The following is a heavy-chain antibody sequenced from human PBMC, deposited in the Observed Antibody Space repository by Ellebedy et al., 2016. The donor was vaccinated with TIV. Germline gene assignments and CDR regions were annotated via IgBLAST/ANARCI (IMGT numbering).Heavy chain of an antibody. CDR2: IDNTGRTT. J-gene: IGHJ4*02. Sequence: GESLKISCAASGFTFSSYWMHWVRQAPGKGLMSVSRIDNTGRTTSYADSVKGRFTISRDNAKNSLYLQMNSLRAEDTAVYYCARGLSDYGDLKLDYWGQGALVTVS. V-gene: IGHV3-74*01. CDR3: ARGLSDYGDLKLDY. D-gene: IGHD4-17*01. CDR1: GFTFSSYW.